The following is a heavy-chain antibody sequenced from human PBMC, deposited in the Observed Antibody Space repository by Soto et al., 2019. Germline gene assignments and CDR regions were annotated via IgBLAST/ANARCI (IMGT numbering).Heavy chain of an antibody. J-gene: IGHJ6*02. V-gene: IGHV1-18*04. D-gene: IGHD3-22*01. Sequence: GASGTVSCRASGCTFTSFGIISVRQAPGQGLEWLGWISAYNGNTNYAQKLQGRVTMTTDTSTSTAYMELRSLRSDDTAVYYCARGGRHDSSGYYLPFSGMDVWGQGTTVTVSS. CDR2: ISAYNGNT. CDR1: GCTFTSFG. CDR3: ARGGRHDSSGYYLPFSGMDV.